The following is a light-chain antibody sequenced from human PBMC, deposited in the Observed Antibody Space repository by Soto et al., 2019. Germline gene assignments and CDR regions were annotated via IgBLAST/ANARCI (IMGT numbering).Light chain of an antibody. CDR1: QGISNY. CDR2: AAS. J-gene: IGKJ4*01. V-gene: IGKV1-9*01. CDR3: QQLRSYPST. Sequence: DIQMTQSPASLSASIGDRVTITCRASQGISNYLAWYQQKPGEAPKLLIYAASTLHGGVPSRFSGSGSGTDFALTITSLQAEDFATYYCQQLRSYPSTFGGGTKVEIK.